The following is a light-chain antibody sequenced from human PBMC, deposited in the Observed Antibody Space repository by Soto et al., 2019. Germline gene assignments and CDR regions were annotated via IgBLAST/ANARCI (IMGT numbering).Light chain of an antibody. CDR1: PSVLYSYNNKNY. Sequence: DIVMTQSPASLALYPGKGAPLHCQSGPSVLYSYNNKNYLAWYQQKPGQPPNLLIYWASTRESGVPDRFSGSGSGTNFTLTISSLQAEDVAVYYCQQYYNTPWTFGQGTKVDIK. CDR2: WAS. J-gene: IGKJ1*01. V-gene: IGKV4-1*01. CDR3: QQYYNTPWT.